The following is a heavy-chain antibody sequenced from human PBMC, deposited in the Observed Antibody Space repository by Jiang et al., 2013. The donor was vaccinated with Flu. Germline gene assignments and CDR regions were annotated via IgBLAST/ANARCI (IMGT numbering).Heavy chain of an antibody. CDR1: GFTFFKHW. V-gene: IGHV3-7*03. D-gene: IGHD4-17*01. Sequence: QLVESGGGLVQPGRSLRLSCAASGFTFFKHWMSWVRQAPGKGLEWVASIKQFGSEEFFVDSVKGRFTISRDDAKNSLYLQMNSLRAEDTAVYYCARVRDTYGYGLDVWGQGTAVTVSS. J-gene: IGHJ6*02. CDR3: ARVRDTYGYGLDV. CDR2: IKQFGSEE.